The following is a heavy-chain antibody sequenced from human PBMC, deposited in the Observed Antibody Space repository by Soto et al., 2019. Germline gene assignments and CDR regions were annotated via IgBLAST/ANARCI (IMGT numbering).Heavy chain of an antibody. CDR1: GGSISSYY. CDR3: ARGHYYDSSGAPNFDY. CDR2: IYYSGST. D-gene: IGHD3-22*01. V-gene: IGHV4-59*01. Sequence: SETLSLTCTVSGGSISSYYWSWIRQPPGKGLEWIGYIYYSGSTNYNPSLKSRVTISVDTSKNQFSLKLSSVTAADTAVYYCARGHYYDSSGAPNFDYWGQGALVTVSS. J-gene: IGHJ4*02.